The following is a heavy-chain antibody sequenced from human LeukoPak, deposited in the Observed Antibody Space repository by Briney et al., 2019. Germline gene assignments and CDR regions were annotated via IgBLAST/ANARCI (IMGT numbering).Heavy chain of an antibody. D-gene: IGHD6-13*01. Sequence: ASVKVSCKASGYTFTGYYMHWVRQAPGQGLEWMGWINPNSGGTNYAQKFQGRVTMTRDTSISTAYMALSRLRSDDPAVYYCAKAYSSRTSPYNWFDPWGQGTLVNVSS. J-gene: IGHJ5*02. V-gene: IGHV1-2*02. CDR1: GYTFTGYY. CDR3: AKAYSSRTSPYNWFDP. CDR2: INPNSGGT.